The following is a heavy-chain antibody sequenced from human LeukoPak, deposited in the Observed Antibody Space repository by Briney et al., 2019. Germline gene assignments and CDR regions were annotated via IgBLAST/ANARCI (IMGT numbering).Heavy chain of an antibody. J-gene: IGHJ4*02. CDR2: ISGSGGST. Sequence: GGSLRLSCAASGFTFSSYAMSWVRQAPGKGLEWVSAISGSGGSTYYADSVKGRFTISRDNSKNTLYMQMNSLRAEDTAVYYCAKGYYYDSSGFRRYFDYWGQGTLVTVSS. CDR1: GFTFSSYA. V-gene: IGHV3-23*01. D-gene: IGHD3-22*01. CDR3: AKGYYYDSSGFRRYFDY.